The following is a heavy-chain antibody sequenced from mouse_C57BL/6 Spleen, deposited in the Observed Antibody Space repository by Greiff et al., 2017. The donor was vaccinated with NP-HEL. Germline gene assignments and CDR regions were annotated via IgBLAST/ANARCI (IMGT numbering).Heavy chain of an antibody. CDR3: TREDGNYGDYAMDY. J-gene: IGHJ4*01. CDR2: IYPGNSDT. D-gene: IGHD2-1*01. Sequence: EVQLQQSGTVLARPGASVKMSCKTSGYTFTSYWMHWVKQRPGQGLEWIGAIYPGNSDTSYNQKFKGKAKLTAVTSASTAYMELSSLTNEDSAVYYCTREDGNYGDYAMDYWGQGTSVTVSS. V-gene: IGHV1-5*01. CDR1: GYTFTSYW.